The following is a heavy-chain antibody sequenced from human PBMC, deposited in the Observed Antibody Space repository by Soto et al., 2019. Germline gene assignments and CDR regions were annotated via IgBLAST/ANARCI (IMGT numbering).Heavy chain of an antibody. CDR1: GFTFSRNW. V-gene: IGHV3-7*01. CDR2: IKEDGRAK. D-gene: IGHD1-1*01. CDR3: ARDGDGYPA. Sequence: EVQLVESGGGLVQPGGPLTLSCAASGFTFSRNWMSWVRRAPGKGLEGVANIKEDGRAKYYADAVKGRFTLSRDHVDNSRYLQMNSLRAEDTAVYYCARDGDGYPAWGQGTLVTVSS. J-gene: IGHJ5*02.